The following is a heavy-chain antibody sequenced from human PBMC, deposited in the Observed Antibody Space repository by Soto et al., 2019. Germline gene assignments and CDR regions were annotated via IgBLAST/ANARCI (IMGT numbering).Heavy chain of an antibody. J-gene: IGHJ5*02. V-gene: IGHV3-23*01. CDR2: ITGSGGNT. CDR3: VQGFYDCTNGLCYAS. CDR1: GFTFSTYV. Sequence: GGSLRLSCAASGFTFSTYVMSWVRQTPGKGLEWVSFITGSGGNTYYADYVKGRFTISRDNSRNTLHLQMTSLRTEDAAVYYCVQGFYDCTNGLCYASWGQGALVTVSS. D-gene: IGHD2-8*01.